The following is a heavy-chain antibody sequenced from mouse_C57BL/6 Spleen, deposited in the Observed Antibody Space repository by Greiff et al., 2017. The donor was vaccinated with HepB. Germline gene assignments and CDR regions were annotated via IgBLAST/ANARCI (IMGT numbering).Heavy chain of an antibody. V-gene: IGHV5-4*01. D-gene: IGHD2-12*01. Sequence: EVQVVESGGGLVKPGGSLKLSCAASGFTFSSYAMSWVRQTPEKRLEWVATISDGGSYTYYPDNVKGRFTISRDNAKNNLYLQMSHLKSEDTAMYYCARDYDATGGLIDYWGQGTTLTVSS. CDR3: ARDYDATGGLIDY. CDR1: GFTFSSYA. CDR2: ISDGGSYT. J-gene: IGHJ2*01.